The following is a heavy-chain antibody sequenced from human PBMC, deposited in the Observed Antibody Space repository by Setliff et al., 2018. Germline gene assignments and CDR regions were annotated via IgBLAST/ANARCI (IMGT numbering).Heavy chain of an antibody. J-gene: IGHJ6*03. CDR3: ARETTMTYYFYYMDV. D-gene: IGHD4-17*01. CDR1: GGSFSGYY. Sequence: PSETLSLTCAVYGGSFSGYYWSWIRQPPGKGLEWIGEINHSGITNYNPSLKSRVTMSVDTSKNQFSLKLNSLTAADTAVYYCARETTMTYYFYYMDVWGKGTTVTVSS. CDR2: INHSGIT. V-gene: IGHV4-34*01.